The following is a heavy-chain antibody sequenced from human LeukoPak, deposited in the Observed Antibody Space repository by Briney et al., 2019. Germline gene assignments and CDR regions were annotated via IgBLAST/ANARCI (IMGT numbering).Heavy chain of an antibody. Sequence: HPGGSLRLSCAASGFTFSSYSMHWVRQAPGKGLEWVAVISYDGSNKYYADSVKGRFTISRDNSKNTLYLQMNSLRAEDTAVYYCSSGSHWGQGTLVTVSS. V-gene: IGHV3-30-3*01. J-gene: IGHJ4*02. D-gene: IGHD3-10*01. CDR3: SSGSH. CDR2: ISYDGSNK. CDR1: GFTFSSYS.